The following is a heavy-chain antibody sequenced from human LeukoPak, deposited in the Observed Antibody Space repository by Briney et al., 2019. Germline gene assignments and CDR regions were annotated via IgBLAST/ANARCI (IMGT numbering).Heavy chain of an antibody. CDR1: GGSISSYY. CDR2: IYYSGST. D-gene: IGHD3-22*01. CDR3: FGYDSSGGIGGH. Sequence: SETLSLTCTVSGGSISSYYWSWIRQPPGEGREWIGYIYYSGSTNYNPSLKSRVTISVDTSKNQFSLKLSSVTAADTAVYYCFGYDSSGGIGGHWGQGTLVTVSS. J-gene: IGHJ4*02. V-gene: IGHV4-59*01.